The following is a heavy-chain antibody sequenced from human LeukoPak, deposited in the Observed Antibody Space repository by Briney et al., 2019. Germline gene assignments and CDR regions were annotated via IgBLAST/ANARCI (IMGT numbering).Heavy chain of an antibody. CDR2: IYYSGST. V-gene: IGHV4-39*07. CDR3: ARVRKTHFDY. Sequence: SETLSLTCTVSGGSISSSSYYWGWIRQPPGKGLEWIGSIYYSGSTYYNPSLKSRVTISVDTSKNQFSLKLSSVTAADTAVYYCARVRKTHFDYWGQGTLVTVSS. CDR1: GGSISSSSYY. J-gene: IGHJ4*02.